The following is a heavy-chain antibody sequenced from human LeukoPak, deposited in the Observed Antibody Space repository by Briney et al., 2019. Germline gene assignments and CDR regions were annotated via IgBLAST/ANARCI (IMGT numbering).Heavy chain of an antibody. CDR3: TRLSHVAGAPKVSWFDP. D-gene: IGHD1-26*01. V-gene: IGHV4-38-2*02. CDR2: IYHSGTT. Sequence: SETLSLTCTVSACPICDGLLWGWIRQPPGKGLEWIGSIYHSGTTYCNASLKSRVTMSVDTSKNQFSLKLSSVTAADTAVCYCTRLSHVAGAPKVSWFDPWGQGTLVTVSS. CDR1: ACPICDGLL. J-gene: IGHJ5*02.